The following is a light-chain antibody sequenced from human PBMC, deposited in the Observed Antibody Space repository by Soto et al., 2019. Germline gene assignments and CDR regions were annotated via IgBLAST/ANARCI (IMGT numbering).Light chain of an antibody. CDR1: SSDFGNYNL. CDR2: EVN. J-gene: IGLJ1*01. Sequence: QSVLTQPASVSGSPGQSITISCTGTSSDFGNYNLVSWYQQHPGKVPKLILFEVNKRPSGVSGHFSGSKSGNTASLTISGLQAEDEADYYCCSFTSSNTHVFGTRTKVTVL. CDR3: CSFTSSNTHV. V-gene: IGLV2-23*02.